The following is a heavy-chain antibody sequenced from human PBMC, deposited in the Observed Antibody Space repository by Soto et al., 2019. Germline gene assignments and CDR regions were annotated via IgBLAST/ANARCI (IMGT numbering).Heavy chain of an antibody. Sequence: GGSLRLSCAASGFTFIDHAMHWVRQAPGKGREWLAIIWNDGSNKFYAGSVKGRFAISRDNSKNTVYLQMNTLSAEDTAVYYCARALFPDVDIYAMDVWGQGTTVTVSS. CDR3: ARALFPDVDIYAMDV. CDR2: IWNDGSNK. D-gene: IGHD2-2*03. CDR1: GFTFIDHA. J-gene: IGHJ6*02. V-gene: IGHV3-33*01.